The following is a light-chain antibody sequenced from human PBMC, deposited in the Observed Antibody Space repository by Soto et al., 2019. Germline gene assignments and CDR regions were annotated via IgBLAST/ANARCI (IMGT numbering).Light chain of an antibody. V-gene: IGKV1-39*01. CDR3: QQTYISPGT. CDR1: QSISTF. CDR2: AAS. Sequence: DIQVTQSPSSLSASVGDRVTITCRTSQSISTFLNWYHHKPGKAPNLLIYAASTLQSGVPSRFSGGGSGTEFTLTINSLQPENFATYYCQQTYISPGTFGQGTKLEI. J-gene: IGKJ2*01.